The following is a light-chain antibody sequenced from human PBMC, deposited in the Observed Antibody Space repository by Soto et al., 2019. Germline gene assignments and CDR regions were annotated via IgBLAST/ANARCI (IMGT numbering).Light chain of an antibody. CDR1: SSDVGGYNY. CDR3: SSYRSSSTLWV. J-gene: IGLJ3*02. V-gene: IGLV2-14*03. CDR2: DVS. Sequence: QSVLTQPASVSGSPGQSITISCTGTSSDVGGYNYVSWYQHHPGKAPKLMIYDVSNRPSGVSSRFSGSKSGNTASLTISGLQAEDEADYYCSSYRSSSTLWVFGGGTQLTVL.